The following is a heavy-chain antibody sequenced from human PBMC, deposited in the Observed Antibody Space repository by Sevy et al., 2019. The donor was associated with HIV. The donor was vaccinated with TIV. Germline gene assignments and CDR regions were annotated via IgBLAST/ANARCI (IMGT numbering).Heavy chain of an antibody. CDR3: AKDRVTVFGVVVTCDS. Sequence: GGSLRLSCAASGFTFNSYAMHWVRQVAGKGLEWVSTISGTGYATYYADSVKGRFIISRDTSRNTLYLQMYSLRVEDSAVYFCAKDRVTVFGVVVTCDSWGQGTLVTVSS. D-gene: IGHD3-3*01. CDR1: GFTFNSYA. V-gene: IGHV3-23*01. J-gene: IGHJ4*02. CDR2: ISGTGYAT.